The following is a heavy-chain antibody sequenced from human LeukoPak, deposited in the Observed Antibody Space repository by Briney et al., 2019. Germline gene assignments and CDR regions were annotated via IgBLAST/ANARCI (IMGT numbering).Heavy chain of an antibody. Sequence: GGSLRLACVAAGFTFSSYSMNWVRQAPGKGLECVSSIITSSDYMNYADSVKGRFTISRDNAKNSLYLQINSLRAEDTAVYYCASEVGYCSGTSCYEYFDLWGRGTLVTVSS. CDR2: IITSSDYM. CDR1: GFTFSSYS. J-gene: IGHJ2*01. D-gene: IGHD2-2*01. V-gene: IGHV3-21*01. CDR3: ASEVGYCSGTSCYEYFDL.